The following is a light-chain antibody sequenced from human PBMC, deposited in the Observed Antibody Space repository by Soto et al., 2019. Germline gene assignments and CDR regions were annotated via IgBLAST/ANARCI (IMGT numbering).Light chain of an antibody. V-gene: IGKV3-20*01. CDR3: QQYGSPLT. Sequence: EIVLTQSPGTLSLSPGERATLSCRASQSVSSSYLAWYQQKPGQAPRLLIYGASSRATGIPDRFSGSGSGTDFTLPISRLEPEDFAVYYCQQYGSPLTFGGGTKVEI. CDR2: GAS. J-gene: IGKJ4*01. CDR1: QSVSSSY.